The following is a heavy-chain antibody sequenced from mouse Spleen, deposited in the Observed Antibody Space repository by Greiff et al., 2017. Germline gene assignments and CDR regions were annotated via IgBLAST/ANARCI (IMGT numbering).Heavy chain of an antibody. V-gene: IGHV10-1*01. CDR2: IRSKSNNYAT. D-gene: IGHD1-3*01. CDR3: VRHKDNYPFLFAY. Sequence: EVQLVESGGGLVQPKGSLKLSCAASGFSFNTYAMNWVRQAPGKGLEWVARIRSKSNNYATYYADSVKDRFTISRDDSESMLYLQMNNLKTEDTAMYYCVRHKDNYPFLFAYWGQGTLVTVSA. CDR1: GFSFNTYA. J-gene: IGHJ3*01.